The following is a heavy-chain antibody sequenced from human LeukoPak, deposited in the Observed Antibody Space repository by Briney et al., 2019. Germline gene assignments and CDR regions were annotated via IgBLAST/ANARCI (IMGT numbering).Heavy chain of an antibody. CDR1: GGSISSSSYY. D-gene: IGHD6-13*01. J-gene: IGHJ4*02. CDR3: ARWNSKQLVGFFDY. Sequence: SETLSLTCTVSGGSISSSSYYWGWIRQPPGKGLEWIGSIYYSGSTYYNPSLKSRVTISVDTSKNQFSLKLSSVTAADTAVYYCARWNSKQLVGFFDYWGQGTLVTVSS. V-gene: IGHV4-39*01. CDR2: IYYSGST.